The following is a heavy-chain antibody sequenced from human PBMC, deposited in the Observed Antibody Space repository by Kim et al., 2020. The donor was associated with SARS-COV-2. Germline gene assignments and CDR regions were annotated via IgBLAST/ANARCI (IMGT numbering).Heavy chain of an antibody. CDR1: GGTFSSYA. Sequence: SVKVSCKASGGTFSSYAISWVRQAPGQGLEWMGGIIPIFGTANYAQKFQGRVTITADESTSTAYMELSSLRSEDTAVYYCARVLIRYYYDSSGYYPTANYFDYWGQGTLVTVSS. CDR2: IIPIFGTA. CDR3: ARVLIRYYYDSSGYYPTANYFDY. J-gene: IGHJ4*02. D-gene: IGHD3-22*01. V-gene: IGHV1-69*13.